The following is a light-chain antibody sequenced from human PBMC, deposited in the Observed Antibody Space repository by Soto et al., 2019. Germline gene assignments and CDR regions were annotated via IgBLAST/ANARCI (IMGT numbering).Light chain of an antibody. CDR1: QGIRKD. CDR3: LQHNSYPLP. J-gene: IGKJ4*01. Sequence: DIQMTQSPSSLSASVGDRVTITCRASQGIRKDLCWYQQRPGKAPKRLIFGASSLQSGVPSRFSGSASGTEFTLTISSLQPEDFAPYFCLQHNSYPLPFGGGAKVELK. CDR2: GAS. V-gene: IGKV1-17*01.